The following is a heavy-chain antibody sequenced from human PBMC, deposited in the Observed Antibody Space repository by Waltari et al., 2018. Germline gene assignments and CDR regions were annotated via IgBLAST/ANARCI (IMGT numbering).Heavy chain of an antibody. CDR2: SSKHESSL. CDR3: VRVAQRTYKSRVPGRHDYYGIDV. Sequence: DEQLLESGGGLLQPRDALRLSCAAPGFRLSNYLMNWVRQAPGRGLVWAGRSSKHESSLTDSDSVKGRINITRYHAKITLILQMNTLRAEDTAVYYCVRVAQRTYKSRVPGRHDYYGIDVWGQGTTVTVSS. CDR1: GFRLSNYL. J-gene: IGHJ6*02. V-gene: IGHV3-74*03. D-gene: IGHD3-16*01.